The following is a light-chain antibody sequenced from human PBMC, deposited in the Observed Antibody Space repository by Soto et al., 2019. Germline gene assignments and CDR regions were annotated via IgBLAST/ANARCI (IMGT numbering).Light chain of an antibody. J-gene: IGLJ1*01. Sequence: QSALTQPPSASGSPGQSVTISCIGAASDIGRYNYVSWYQHHPGKAPKLIIYEVTTRPSGVPDRFSGSKFGNTASLTVSGLQTDDEADYYCNSYVGSNNYVFGTGTKVTVL. CDR3: NSYVGSNNYV. CDR2: EVT. V-gene: IGLV2-8*01. CDR1: ASDIGRYNY.